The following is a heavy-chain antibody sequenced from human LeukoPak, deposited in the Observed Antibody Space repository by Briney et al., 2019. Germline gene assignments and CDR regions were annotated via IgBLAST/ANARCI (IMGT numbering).Heavy chain of an antibody. CDR2: ISSSGAYI. J-gene: IGHJ4*02. Sequence: GTSLRLSCAASGFTFSSYAMNWIRQAPGKGLEWVSSISSSGAYIYYADLVEGRFTISRDNGKNSLYLQMNSLRAEDTAVYYCARGVGNYRYYFDFWGQGTLVTVSS. D-gene: IGHD3-22*01. CDR3: ARGVGNYRYYFDF. CDR1: GFTFSSYA. V-gene: IGHV3-21*01.